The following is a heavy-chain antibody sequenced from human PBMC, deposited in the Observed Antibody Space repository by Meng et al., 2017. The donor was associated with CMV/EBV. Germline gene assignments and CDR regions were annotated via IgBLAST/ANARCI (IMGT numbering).Heavy chain of an antibody. CDR3: AKGKDDSSSWFGLFDY. CDR1: GFTFNIHA. J-gene: IGHJ4*02. Sequence: GGSLRLPCAASGFTFNIHAMSWVRQAPGKGLDWVSTIMGSGDRTFYADSVKGRFTISRDNSKNTLYLQLNSLRAEDTAVYYWAKGKDDSSSWFGLFDYSGQGTPVTVSS. CDR2: IMGSGDRT. V-gene: IGHV3-23*01. D-gene: IGHD6-6*01.